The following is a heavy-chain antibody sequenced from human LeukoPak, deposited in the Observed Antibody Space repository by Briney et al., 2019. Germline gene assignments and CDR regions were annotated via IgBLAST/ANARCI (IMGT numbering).Heavy chain of an antibody. D-gene: IGHD5-24*01. J-gene: IGHJ6*02. Sequence: AASVKVSCKASGGTFSSYAISWVRQAPGQGLEWMGGIIPIFGTANYAQKFQGRVTITADESTSTAYMEPSSLRSEDTAVYYCARTLYGTDGYYYGMDVWGQGTTVTVSS. V-gene: IGHV1-69*13. CDR3: ARTLYGTDGYYYGMDV. CDR2: IIPIFGTA. CDR1: GGTFSSYA.